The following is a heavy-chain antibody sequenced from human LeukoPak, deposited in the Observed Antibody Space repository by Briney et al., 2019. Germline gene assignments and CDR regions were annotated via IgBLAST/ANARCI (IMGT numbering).Heavy chain of an antibody. J-gene: IGHJ3*02. CDR1: GGSISSSSYY. CDR3: ARHRMYYYDSSGRGVADAFDI. D-gene: IGHD3-22*01. CDR2: IYYSGST. V-gene: IGHV4-39*01. Sequence: SETLSLTCTVSGGSISSSSYYWGWIRQPPGKGLEWIGSIYYSGSTYYNPSLKSRVTISVDTSKNQFSLKLSSVTAADTAVYYCARHRMYYYDSSGRGVADAFDIWGQGIMVTVSS.